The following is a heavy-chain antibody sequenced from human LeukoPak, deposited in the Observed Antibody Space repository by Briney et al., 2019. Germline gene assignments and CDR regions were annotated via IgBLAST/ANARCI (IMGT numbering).Heavy chain of an antibody. CDR2: INPSGGST. Sequence: GASVKVSCKASGYTFTSYGISWVRQAPGQGLEWMGIINPSGGSTSYAQKFQGRVTMTRDTSTSTVYMELSSLRSEDTAVYYCARSQVTMVRGGVFGMDVWGKGTTVTISS. V-gene: IGHV1-46*01. J-gene: IGHJ6*04. D-gene: IGHD3-10*01. CDR3: ARSQVTMVRGGVFGMDV. CDR1: GYTFTSYG.